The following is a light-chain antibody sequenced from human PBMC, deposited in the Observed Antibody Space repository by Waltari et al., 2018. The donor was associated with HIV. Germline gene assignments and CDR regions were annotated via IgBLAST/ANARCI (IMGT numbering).Light chain of an antibody. Sequence: SYELTQPPSMSVSPGQTANITCSGDKLGNEYACWYQQKAGQSPVLGIFKETRRPSGIPERFSGSTSGNTATLTISGALPADEGDYYCQAWDNSVVVFGGGTRLTVL. CDR2: KET. J-gene: IGLJ2*01. V-gene: IGLV3-1*01. CDR3: QAWDNSVVV. CDR1: KLGNEY.